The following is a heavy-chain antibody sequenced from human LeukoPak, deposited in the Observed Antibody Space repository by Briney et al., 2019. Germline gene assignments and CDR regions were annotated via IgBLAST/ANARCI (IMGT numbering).Heavy chain of an antibody. CDR3: ARDYYDSSGYYDY. V-gene: IGHV1-46*01. Sequence: GASVKVSCKASGYTFTNFYIHWVRQAPGQGLEWMGIINPSGASRSYAQKFQGRVTMTTDMSTSTVYMDLSSLRSEDTAAYYCARDYYDSSGYYDYWGQGTLVTVSS. CDR1: GYTFTNFY. D-gene: IGHD3-22*01. J-gene: IGHJ4*02. CDR2: INPSGASR.